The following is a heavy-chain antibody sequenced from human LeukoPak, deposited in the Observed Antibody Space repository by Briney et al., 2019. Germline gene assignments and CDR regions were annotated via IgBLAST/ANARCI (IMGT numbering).Heavy chain of an antibody. CDR3: ARAPCVLCDYYDSSGYYYGYFDY. Sequence: ASVKVSCKASGGTFSSYPISWVRQAPGQGLEWMGGIIPIFGTANYAQKFQGRVTITTDESTSTAYMELSSLRSEDTAVYYCARAPCVLCDYYDSSGYYYGYFDYWGQGTLVTVSS. CDR2: IIPIFGTA. D-gene: IGHD3-22*01. J-gene: IGHJ4*02. V-gene: IGHV1-69*05. CDR1: GGTFSSYP.